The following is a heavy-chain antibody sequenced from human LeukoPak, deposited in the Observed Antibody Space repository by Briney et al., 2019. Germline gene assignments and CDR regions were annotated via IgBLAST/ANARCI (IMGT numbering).Heavy chain of an antibody. D-gene: IGHD5-18*01. V-gene: IGHV3-7*01. CDR2: MKEDGSEK. CDR1: GFTFSTYW. CDR3: ARDRVRGHSYGIKDY. J-gene: IGHJ4*02. Sequence: LSGGSLRLSCAASGFTFSTYWMSWVRQAPGKGLEWVANMKEDGSEKYYVDSVKGRFTISRDNAKNSLYLQMNSLRAEDTAAYYCARDRVRGHSYGIKDYWGQGTLVTVSS.